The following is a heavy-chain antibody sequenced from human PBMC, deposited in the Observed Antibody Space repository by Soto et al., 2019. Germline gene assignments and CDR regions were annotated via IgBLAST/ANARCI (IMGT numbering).Heavy chain of an antibody. CDR1: GGTFSNYV. V-gene: IGHV1-69*06. J-gene: IGHJ6*02. Sequence: SVKVSCKASGGTFSNYVISWVRQAPGQGLEWMGGIIPVFDTPNYAQKFQGRVTIIADKSTSLAYRELSSLKYEDTAVYYCASGYCNSSICWRYYYGMVVWG. D-gene: IGHD2-2*01. CDR3: ASGYCNSSICWRYYYGMVV. CDR2: IIPVFDTP.